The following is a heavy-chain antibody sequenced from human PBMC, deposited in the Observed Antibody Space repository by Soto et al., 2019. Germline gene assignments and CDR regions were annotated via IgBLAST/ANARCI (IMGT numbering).Heavy chain of an antibody. V-gene: IGHV3-33*01. J-gene: IGHJ4*02. Sequence: QVQVVESGGGVVQPGRSLRLSCAASGFDFSNFGMHWVRQVPGKGLEWVAVIWHDGKNKDYADYAQGRFTISRDNSKNILYLEMNSLRVEDTAVYYCARDPGQDEAMDYWGQGTLVNVSS. CDR1: GFDFSNFG. CDR2: IWHDGKNK. CDR3: ARDPGQDEAMDY. D-gene: IGHD3-10*01.